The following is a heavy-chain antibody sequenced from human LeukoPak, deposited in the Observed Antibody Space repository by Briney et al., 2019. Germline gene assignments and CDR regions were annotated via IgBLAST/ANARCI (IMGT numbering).Heavy chain of an antibody. J-gene: IGHJ4*02. D-gene: IGHD3-3*01. CDR1: GFTFSSYW. CDR3: TRDRLTIFGIDY. V-gene: IGHV3-49*03. CDR2: IRSKAYGGTT. Sequence: PGGSLRLSCAASGFTFSSYWMSWFRQAPGKGLEWVGFIRSKAYGGTTEYAASVKGRFTISRDDSKSIAYLQMNSLKTEDTAVYYCTRDRLTIFGIDYWGQGTLVTVSS.